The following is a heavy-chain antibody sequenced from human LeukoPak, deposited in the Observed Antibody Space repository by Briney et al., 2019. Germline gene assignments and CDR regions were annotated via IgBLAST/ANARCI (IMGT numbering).Heavy chain of an antibody. V-gene: IGHV3-7*03. CDR2: VDQDGSEK. CDR1: GFIFNSYW. J-gene: IGHJ3*02. Sequence: GGSLRLSCAVSGFIFNSYWMNWLRQAPGKGLEWVANVDQDGSEKYYVGSVKGRFTISRDNTKNSLYLQMNSLRVEDTAVYYCARGWASSRRKAFDIWGQGTMVTVSS. D-gene: IGHD3-16*01. CDR3: ARGWASSRRKAFDI.